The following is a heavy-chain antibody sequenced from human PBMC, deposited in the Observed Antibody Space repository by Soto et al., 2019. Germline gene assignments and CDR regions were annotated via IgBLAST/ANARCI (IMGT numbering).Heavy chain of an antibody. D-gene: IGHD6-13*01. CDR2: IYWNDDK. V-gene: IGHV2-5*01. CDR1: GFSLSTSGVG. J-gene: IGHJ5*02. Sequence: SGPTLVNPTQTLTLTCTFSGFSLSTSGVGVGWIRQPPGKALEWLALIYWNDDKRYSPSLKSRLTITKDTSKNQVVLTMTNMDPVDTATYYCARTVKTLIAAAEGWFDPWGQGTLVTVSS. CDR3: ARTVKTLIAAAEGWFDP.